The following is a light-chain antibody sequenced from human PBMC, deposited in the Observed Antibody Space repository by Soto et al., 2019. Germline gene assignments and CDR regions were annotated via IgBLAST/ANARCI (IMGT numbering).Light chain of an antibody. Sequence: DIPIPQSPSSLSASVGDIVTITCRSSQTINGYLNWYQQTPGKPPKLLIYATSTLQSGVPSRCSGSESGTEFTLTISSLQPEDSATYCGQHRYRAFPFTSGPGTKVDIK. CDR2: ATS. J-gene: IGKJ3*01. CDR3: QHRYRAFPFT. CDR1: QTINGY. V-gene: IGKV1-39*01.